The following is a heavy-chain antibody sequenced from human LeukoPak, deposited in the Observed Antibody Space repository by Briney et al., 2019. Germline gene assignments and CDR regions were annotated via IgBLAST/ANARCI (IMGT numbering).Heavy chain of an antibody. CDR2: ISSSSSYI. J-gene: IGHJ6*02. CDR3: ARSYYGSGSYSYGMDV. CDR1: GFTFSSYS. V-gene: IGHV3-21*01. Sequence: NPGGSLRLSCAASGFTFSSYSMNWVRQALGKGLEWVSSISSSSSYIYYADSVKGRFTISRDNAKNSLYLQMNSLRAEDTAVYYCARSYYGSGSYSYGMDVWGQGTTVTVSS. D-gene: IGHD3-10*01.